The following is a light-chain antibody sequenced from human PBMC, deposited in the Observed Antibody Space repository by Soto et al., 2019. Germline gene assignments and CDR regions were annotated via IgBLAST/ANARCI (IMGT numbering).Light chain of an antibody. CDR2: AVS. V-gene: IGLV2-8*01. Sequence: QSVLTQPPSASGSPGQSVTISCTGTSSDVGGYNYVSWYQQHPGKAPKLMIYAVSKRPSGVPDRFSGSKSVNTASLPVSGLLAEDEADYYCGSYAGSTLVGFGGGAKLAVL. CDR1: SSDVGGYNY. CDR3: GSYAGSTLVG. J-gene: IGLJ2*01.